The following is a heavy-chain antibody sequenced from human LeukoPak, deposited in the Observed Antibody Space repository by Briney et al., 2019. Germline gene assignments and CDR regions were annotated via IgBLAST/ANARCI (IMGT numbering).Heavy chain of an antibody. V-gene: IGHV5-51*01. CDR2: IYPGDSDT. CDR3: ARGRRDGYNSPYYFDY. J-gene: IGHJ4*02. Sequence: GESLKISCKGSGYSFTSYWIGWVRQMPGKGLEWMGIIYPGDSDTRYSPSFQGQVTISADKSISTAYLQRSSLKASDTAMYYCARGRRDGYNSPYYFDYWGQGTLVTVSS. CDR1: GYSFTSYW. D-gene: IGHD5-24*01.